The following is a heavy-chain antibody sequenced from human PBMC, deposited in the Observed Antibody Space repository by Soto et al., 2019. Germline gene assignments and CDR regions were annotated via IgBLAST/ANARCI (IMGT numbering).Heavy chain of an antibody. CDR2: ISYDGSNK. V-gene: IGHV3-30-3*01. CDR1: GFTFSSYA. Sequence: QVQLVESGGGVVQPGRSLRLSCAASGFTFSSYAMHWVRQAPGKGLEWVAVISYDGSNKYYADSVKGRFTISRDNSKNTLYLQMNSLRAEDTAVYYCVRPPPKKDIVATILDYWGQGTLVTVSS. J-gene: IGHJ4*02. CDR3: VRPPPKKDIVATILDY. D-gene: IGHD5-12*01.